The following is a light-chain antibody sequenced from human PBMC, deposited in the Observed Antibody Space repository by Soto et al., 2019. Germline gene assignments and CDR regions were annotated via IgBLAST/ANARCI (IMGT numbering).Light chain of an antibody. J-gene: IGKJ1*01. CDR2: RAS. Sequence: DIQMTQSPSTLSASVGDRVTITCRASQAIGKSLAWYQQKPGRPPKVLIYRASTLAGGVPSRFSGSGSGTEFTLTIASLLSDGSADYYCQQYMNYWTVGQGTRVEI. V-gene: IGKV1-5*03. CDR3: QQYMNYWT. CDR1: QAIGKS.